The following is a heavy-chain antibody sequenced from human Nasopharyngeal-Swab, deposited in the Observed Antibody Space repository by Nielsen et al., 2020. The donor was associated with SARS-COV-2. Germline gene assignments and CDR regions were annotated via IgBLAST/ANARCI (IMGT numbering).Heavy chain of an antibody. V-gene: IGHV1-2*02. J-gene: IGHJ5*02. Sequence: SVKVSCKASGYTFTSYDINWVRQATGQGLEWMGWINPNSGGTNYAQKFQGRVTMTRDTSISTACMELSRLRSDDTAVYYCARDRVLQSVVILHNWFDPWGQGTLVTVSS. CDR3: ARDRVLQSVVILHNWFDP. CDR1: GYTFTSYD. CDR2: INPNSGGT. D-gene: IGHD3-22*01.